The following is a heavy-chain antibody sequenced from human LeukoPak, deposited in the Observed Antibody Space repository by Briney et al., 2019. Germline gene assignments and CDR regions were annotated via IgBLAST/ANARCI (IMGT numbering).Heavy chain of an antibody. CDR2: IYTRGST. J-gene: IGHJ3*02. V-gene: IGHV4-4*07. CDR1: GGSINNCY. D-gene: IGHD2-15*01. Sequence: SGTLSLTCTVSGGSINNCYWSWIRQPVGKGLEWIGRIYTRGSTNYNPSLKSRVTMAVDTSKNQFSLKLSSVTAADTAVYYCARGRYCSADICSGGDAFGIWGQGTMVSVSS. CDR3: ARGRYCSADICSGGDAFGI.